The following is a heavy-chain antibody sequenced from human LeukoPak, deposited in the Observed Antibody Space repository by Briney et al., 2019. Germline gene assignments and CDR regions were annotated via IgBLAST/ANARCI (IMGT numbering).Heavy chain of an antibody. D-gene: IGHD7-27*01. CDR1: GGSISSYY. CDR2: IHYSGST. V-gene: IGHV4-59*08. CDR3: ARGFRGDNFDY. J-gene: IGHJ4*02. Sequence: SETLSLTCTVSGGSISSYYWSWIRQPPGKGLEWIGTIHYSGSTSYNPSLESRVTISVDPSKNQFSLKVTSVTAADTAVYFCARGFRGDNFDYWGQGTLVTVSS.